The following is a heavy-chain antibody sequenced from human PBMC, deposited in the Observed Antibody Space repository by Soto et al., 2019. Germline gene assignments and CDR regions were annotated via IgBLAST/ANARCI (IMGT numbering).Heavy chain of an antibody. CDR3: TLGSWSAETFDI. V-gene: IGHV1-69*02. J-gene: IGHJ3*02. CDR2: IFPMLDIT. Sequence: QVQLVQSGAEVKKPGSSWKVSCKASGGTLSTNTIIWLRQAPGQGLEWMGRIFPMLDITNSAQRFQGRVTITADKSTSTAYLELSSLRSEDTAVYYCTLGSWSAETFDIWGRGTMVTVSS. D-gene: IGHD6-13*01. CDR1: GGTLSTNT.